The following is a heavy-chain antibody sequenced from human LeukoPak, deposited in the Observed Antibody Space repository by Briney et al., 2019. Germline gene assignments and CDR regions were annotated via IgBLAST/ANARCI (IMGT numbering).Heavy chain of an antibody. Sequence: SQTLSLTCAVSGGSISSGGYSWSWIRQPPGKGLEWIGYIYHSGSTYYNPSLKSRVTISVDRSKNQFSLKLSSVTAADTAVYYCARDYYGSGSPSDWGQGTLVTVSS. J-gene: IGHJ4*02. V-gene: IGHV4-30-2*01. CDR3: ARDYYGSGSPSD. D-gene: IGHD3-10*01. CDR1: GGSISSGGYS. CDR2: IYHSGST.